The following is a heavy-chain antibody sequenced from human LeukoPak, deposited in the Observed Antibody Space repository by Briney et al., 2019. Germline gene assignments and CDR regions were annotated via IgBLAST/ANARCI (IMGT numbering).Heavy chain of an antibody. CDR1: GYSFSNFG. CDR3: AREVRDPDAFDI. J-gene: IGHJ3*02. CDR2: INTYNGNT. V-gene: IGHV1-18*01. D-gene: IGHD3-10*01. Sequence: GASVKVSCKASGYSFSNFGLTWVRQAPGQGLEWMGWINTYNGNTKYAQKFQGRVTMTTDTSTAIGYMEVRSLRSDDTAVYYCAREVRDPDAFDIWGQGTKVTVSS.